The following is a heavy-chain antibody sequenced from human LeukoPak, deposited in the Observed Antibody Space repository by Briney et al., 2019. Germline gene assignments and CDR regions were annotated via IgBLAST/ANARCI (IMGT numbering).Heavy chain of an antibody. CDR3: ARDEPAITMVRGVMTYYYYGMDV. V-gene: IGHV3-21*04. D-gene: IGHD3-10*01. CDR1: GFTFSSYS. J-gene: IGHJ6*02. CDR2: ISSSSSYI. Sequence: GGSLRLSCAASGFTFSSYSMNWVRQAPGKGLEWVSSISSSSSYIYYADSVKGRFTISRDNAKNSLYLQMNSLRAEDTAVYYCARDEPAITMVRGVMTYYYYGMDVWGQGTTVTVSS.